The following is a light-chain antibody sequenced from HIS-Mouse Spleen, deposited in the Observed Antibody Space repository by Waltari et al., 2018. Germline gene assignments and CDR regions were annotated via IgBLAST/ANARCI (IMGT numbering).Light chain of an antibody. CDR2: DAS. CDR3: QQRSNWPLT. J-gene: IGKJ4*01. Sequence: EIVLTQSPATLSLSPGERATLSCRASQSVSSYLAWYQQKPGQAPRLLIYDASNRATGIPARFSGSGSGTDFTLTISSLEPEDFAFYYCQQRSNWPLTFGGGTNVEIK. CDR1: QSVSSY. V-gene: IGKV3-11*01.